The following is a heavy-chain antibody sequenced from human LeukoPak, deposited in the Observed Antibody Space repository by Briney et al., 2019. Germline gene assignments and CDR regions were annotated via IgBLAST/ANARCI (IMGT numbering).Heavy chain of an antibody. J-gene: IGHJ5*02. Sequence: QTGGSLRLSCAASGFTFSSYAMSWVRQAPGKGLEWVSAISGSGGSTYYADSVKGRFTIPRDNSKNTLYLQMNSLRAEDTAVYYCARDSDRVRGKNWFDPWGQGTLVTVSS. V-gene: IGHV3-23*01. CDR3: ARDSDRVRGKNWFDP. D-gene: IGHD3-16*01. CDR1: GFTFSSYA. CDR2: ISGSGGST.